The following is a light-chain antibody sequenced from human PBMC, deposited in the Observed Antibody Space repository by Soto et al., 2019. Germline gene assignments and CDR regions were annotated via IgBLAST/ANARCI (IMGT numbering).Light chain of an antibody. Sequence: EVVLTQSPATLSLSPGEKATLSCRASKSVGNSLAWYQQRPGQAPRLLIYDASIGATGIPARFSGSGSGTDFTLPITSLEPEDFAIYYCQQRSDWPPFTFGPGTKVDIK. CDR2: DAS. CDR3: QQRSDWPPFT. J-gene: IGKJ3*01. V-gene: IGKV3-11*01. CDR1: KSVGNS.